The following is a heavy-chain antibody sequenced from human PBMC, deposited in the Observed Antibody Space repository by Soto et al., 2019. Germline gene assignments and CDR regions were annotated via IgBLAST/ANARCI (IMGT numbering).Heavy chain of an antibody. CDR2: MYHSGST. D-gene: IGHD3-10*01. J-gene: IGHJ6*02. CDR3: ATGGGRFNYGMDV. Sequence: SETLCLTYAVSGGSIGSGGYSWSWIRQPPGKGLEWIGYMYHSGSTYYNPSLKSRVTISIDRSKNQFSLKLSSVTAADTAVYYCATGGGRFNYGMDVWGQGTTVTVS. V-gene: IGHV4-30-2*01. CDR1: GGSIGSGGYS.